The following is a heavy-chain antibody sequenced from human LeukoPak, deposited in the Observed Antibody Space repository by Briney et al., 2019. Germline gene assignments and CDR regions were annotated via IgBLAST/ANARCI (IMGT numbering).Heavy chain of an antibody. J-gene: IGHJ4*02. CDR3: AKDRDLPDILTGRSSTYFDY. D-gene: IGHD3-9*01. Sequence: PGGSLRLSCAASGFTFSSYAMSWVRQAPGKGLEWVSAISGSGGSTYYTDSVKGRFTISRDNSKNTLYLQMNSLRAKDTAVYYCAKDRDLPDILTGRSSTYFDYWGQGTLVTVSS. CDR2: ISGSGGST. CDR1: GFTFSSYA. V-gene: IGHV3-23*01.